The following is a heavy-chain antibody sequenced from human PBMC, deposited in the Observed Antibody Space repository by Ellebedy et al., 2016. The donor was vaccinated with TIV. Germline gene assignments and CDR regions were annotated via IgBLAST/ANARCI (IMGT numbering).Heavy chain of an antibody. V-gene: IGHV4-39*07. CDR3: ARVDGTTYYYYGMDV. CDR1: GGSISSGDYY. CDR2: IYHSGST. J-gene: IGHJ6*02. Sequence: SETLSLTCTVSGGSISSGDYYWSWIRQPPGKGLEWIGEIYHSGSTNYNPSLKSRVTISVDKSRNQFSLKLSSVTAADTAVYYCARVDGTTYYYYGMDVWGQGTTVTVSS. D-gene: IGHD1-7*01.